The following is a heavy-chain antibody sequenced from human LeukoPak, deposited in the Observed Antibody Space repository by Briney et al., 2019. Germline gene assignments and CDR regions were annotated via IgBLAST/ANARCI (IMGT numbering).Heavy chain of an antibody. J-gene: IGHJ6*03. CDR3: ARDPQFPDNYYYYMDV. D-gene: IGHD1-14*01. CDR2: ISYDGSNK. V-gene: IGHV3-30*03. Sequence: GGSLRLSCAGSGFTFSSYGMHWVRQAPGKGLEWVAVISYDGSNKYYADSVKGRFIISRDNSKNTLYLQMNSLRAEDTAVYYCARDPQFPDNYYYYMDVWGKGTTVTVSS. CDR1: GFTFSSYG.